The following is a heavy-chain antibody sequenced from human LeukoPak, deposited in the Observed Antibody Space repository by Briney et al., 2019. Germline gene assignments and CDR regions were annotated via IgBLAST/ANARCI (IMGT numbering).Heavy chain of an antibody. CDR1: GFTFSSYS. CDR2: ISSSSSYI. J-gene: IGHJ6*03. CDR3: ARVPNYLNYMDV. D-gene: IGHD5-24*01. V-gene: IGHV3-21*01. Sequence: GGSLRLSCAASGFTFSSYSMNWVRQAPGKGLEWVSSISSSSSYIYYADSVKGRFTISRDNAKNSLYLQMNSLRAEDTAVYYCARVPNYLNYMDVWGKGTTVTVSS.